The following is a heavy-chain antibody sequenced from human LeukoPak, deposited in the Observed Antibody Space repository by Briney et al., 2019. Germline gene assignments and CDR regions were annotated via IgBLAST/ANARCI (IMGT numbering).Heavy chain of an antibody. CDR1: GYTFTSYG. J-gene: IGHJ6*02. CDR3: ARVHYDSSGSIYYYYGMDV. CDR2: ISAYNGNT. V-gene: IGHV1-18*01. D-gene: IGHD3-22*01. Sequence: ASVKVSCKASGYTFTSYGISWVRQAPGQGLEWTGWISAYNGNTNYAQKLQGRVTMTTDTSTSTAYMELRSLRSDDTAVYYCARVHYDSSGSIYYYYGMDVWGQGTTVTVSS.